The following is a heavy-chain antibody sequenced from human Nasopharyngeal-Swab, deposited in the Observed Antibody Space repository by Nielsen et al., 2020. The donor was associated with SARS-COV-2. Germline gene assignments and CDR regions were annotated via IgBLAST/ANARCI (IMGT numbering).Heavy chain of an antibody. CDR3: ARVTGYSGYGCYDY. CDR2: ISSSSSYT. D-gene: IGHD5-12*01. J-gene: IGHJ4*02. CDR1: GFTFSSYS. Sequence: GESLKISCAASGFTFSSYSMNWARQAPGKGLEWVSSISSSSSYTYYADSVKGRFTISRDNAKNSLYLQMNSLRAEDTAVYYCARVTGYSGYGCYDYWGQGTLVTVSS. V-gene: IGHV3-21*01.